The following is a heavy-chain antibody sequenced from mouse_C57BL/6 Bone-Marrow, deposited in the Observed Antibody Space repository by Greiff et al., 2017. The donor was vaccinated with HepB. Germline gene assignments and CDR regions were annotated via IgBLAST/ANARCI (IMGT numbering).Heavy chain of an antibody. CDR2: INPSSGYT. CDR1: GYTFTSYW. V-gene: IGHV1-7*01. D-gene: IGHD2-4*01. CDR3: ASPYDYDEGWFAY. Sequence: VQGVESGAELAKPGASVKLSCKASGYTFTSYWMHWVKQRPGQGLEWIGYINPSSGYTKYNQKFKDKATLTADKSSSPAYMQLSSLTYEDSAVYYCASPYDYDEGWFAYWGQGTLVTVSA. J-gene: IGHJ3*01.